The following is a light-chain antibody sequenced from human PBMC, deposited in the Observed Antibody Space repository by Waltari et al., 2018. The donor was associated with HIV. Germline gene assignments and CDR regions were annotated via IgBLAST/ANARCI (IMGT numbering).Light chain of an antibody. CDR3: QQSYHTLIT. Sequence: DIQMTQSPSSLSASVGDRVTVTCRASQTISTPLNWYQQKPGKAPKLLIYAASTLHGGVPSRFSGSGSGTDFTLTITNVQPEDFATYFCQQSYHTLITFGQGTRLEIK. V-gene: IGKV1-39*01. CDR2: AAS. CDR1: QTISTP. J-gene: IGKJ5*01.